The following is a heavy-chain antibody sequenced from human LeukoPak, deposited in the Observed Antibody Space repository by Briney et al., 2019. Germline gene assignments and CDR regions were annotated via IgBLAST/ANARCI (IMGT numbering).Heavy chain of an antibody. J-gene: IGHJ4*02. CDR1: GYTFTGYY. Sequence: ASVKVSCKASGYTFTGYYMHWVRQAPGQGLEWMGWINPNSGDTKYSQKFQGRVTMTRDTSIRAAYMELTRLRSDDTAVYYCATQRGSYLWGTDFDYWGQGTLVTVSS. CDR3: ATQRGSYLWGTDFDY. D-gene: IGHD3-16*01. V-gene: IGHV1-2*02. CDR2: INPNSGDT.